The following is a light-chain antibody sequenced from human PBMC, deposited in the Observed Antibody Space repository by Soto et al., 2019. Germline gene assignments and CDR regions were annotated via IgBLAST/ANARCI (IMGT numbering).Light chain of an antibody. V-gene: IGKV4-1*01. J-gene: IGKJ5*01. CDR1: QSVLYNSDNKNY. CDR2: WAS. CDR3: QQYHSDPIT. Sequence: DIVMTQSPDSLAVSLGERATINCKSSQSVLYNSDNKNYLAWFQQKPGQPPKLLFYWASTRESGVPDRFSGSGSATDFTLTISSLQAEDVAVYYCQQYHSDPITFGQGTRLEIK.